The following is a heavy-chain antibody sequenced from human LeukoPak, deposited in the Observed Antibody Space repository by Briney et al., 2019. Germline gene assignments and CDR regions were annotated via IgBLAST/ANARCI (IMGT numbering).Heavy chain of an antibody. Sequence: ASVKDSCKASGYTFTSYGISWVRQAPGQGLEWMGWISAYNGNTNYAQKLQGRVTMTTDTSTSTAYMELRSLRSDDTAVYYCAQGIPPPDAFDISGQGTMVTVSS. CDR1: GYTFTSYG. CDR3: AQGIPPPDAFDI. J-gene: IGHJ3*02. V-gene: IGHV1-18*01. CDR2: ISAYNGNT.